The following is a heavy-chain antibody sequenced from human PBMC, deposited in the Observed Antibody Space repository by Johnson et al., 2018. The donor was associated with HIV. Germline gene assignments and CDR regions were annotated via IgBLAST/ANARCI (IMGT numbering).Heavy chain of an antibody. Sequence: QVQLVESGGGVVQPGRSLGLSCTASGFSFSRNAMHWVRQPPGKGLQWVAVISSYGNEKHYGDSVRGRFTITRDNSRNTLSLQMRSLTTEDTAIYYCVRGSLTDDAFADWGQGTMLLVSS. V-gene: IGHV3-30*04. CDR3: VRGSLTDDAFAD. J-gene: IGHJ3*01. CDR2: ISSYGNEK. CDR1: GFSFSRNA.